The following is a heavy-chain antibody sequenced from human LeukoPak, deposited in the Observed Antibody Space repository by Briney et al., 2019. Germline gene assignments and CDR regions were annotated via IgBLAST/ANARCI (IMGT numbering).Heavy chain of an antibody. CDR3: ARGYYYGLDV. V-gene: IGHV3-48*04. CDR2: ISNSGITI. J-gene: IGHJ6*02. CDR1: GFSFSTYS. Sequence: GGSLRLSCAASGFSFSTYSMNWVRQAPGKGLEWVSYISNSGITIYCGDSVKGRFTISRDNAKNSVFLQMNSLRAEDTAVYYCARGYYYGLDVWGQGTTVTVSS.